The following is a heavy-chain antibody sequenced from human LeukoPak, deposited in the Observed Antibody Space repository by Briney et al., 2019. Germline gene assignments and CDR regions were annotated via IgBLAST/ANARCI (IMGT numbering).Heavy chain of an antibody. D-gene: IGHD5-24*01. CDR1: GFTFSSYG. CDR2: ISYDGSNK. V-gene: IGHV3-30*18. Sequence: GGSLRLSCAASGFTFSSYGMHWVRQAPGKGLEWVAVISYDGSNKYYADSVKGRFTISRDNSKNTLYLQMNSLRAEDTAVYYCAKDDRWLQFCCWGQGTLVTVSS. CDR3: AKDDRWLQFCC. J-gene: IGHJ4*02.